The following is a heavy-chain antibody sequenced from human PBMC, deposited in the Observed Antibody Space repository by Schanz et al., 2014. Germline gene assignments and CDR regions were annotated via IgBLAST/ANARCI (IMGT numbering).Heavy chain of an antibody. J-gene: IGHJ4*02. Sequence: EVQLLDSGGGLVQPGGSLRLSCAASGFTFSTYAMRWVRQAPGKGLEWVSAISGSGGSIYYADSVKGRFTISRDNSKNTLYLQMNSLRAEDTAVYYCAKQSDYDILSVTRNWGQGTLVTGSS. V-gene: IGHV3-23*01. D-gene: IGHD3-9*01. CDR3: AKQSDYDILSVTRN. CDR1: GFTFSTYA. CDR2: ISGSGGSI.